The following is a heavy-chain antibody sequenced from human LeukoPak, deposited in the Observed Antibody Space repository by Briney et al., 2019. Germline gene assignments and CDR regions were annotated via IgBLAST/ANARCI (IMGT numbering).Heavy chain of an antibody. CDR2: ISYDGSNK. D-gene: IGHD1-26*01. J-gene: IGHJ4*02. V-gene: IGHV3-30-3*01. CDR1: GFTFSSYA. Sequence: GGSLRLFCAASGFTFSSYAMHWVRQAPGKGLEWVAVISYDGSNKYYADSVKGRFTISRDNSKNTLYLQMNSLRAEDTAVYYCARDRRIVGAPSASDYWGQGTLVTVSS. CDR3: ARDRRIVGAPSASDY.